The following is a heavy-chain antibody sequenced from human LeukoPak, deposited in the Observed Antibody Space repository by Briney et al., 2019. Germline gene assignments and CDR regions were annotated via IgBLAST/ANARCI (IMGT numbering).Heavy chain of an antibody. D-gene: IGHD5-18*01. Sequence: PSETLSLTCTVSGGSISSGSYYWSWIRQPAGKGLEWIGRIYTSGSTNYNPSLKSRVTISVDTSKNQFSLKLSSVTAADTAVYYCARGLDPIQLWLQAFDIWGQGTMVTVSS. J-gene: IGHJ3*02. CDR3: ARGLDPIQLWLQAFDI. CDR2: IYTSGST. CDR1: GGSISSGSYY. V-gene: IGHV4-61*02.